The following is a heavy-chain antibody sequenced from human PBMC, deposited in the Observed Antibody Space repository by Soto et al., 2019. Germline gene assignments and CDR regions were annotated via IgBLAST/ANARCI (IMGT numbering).Heavy chain of an antibody. CDR3: ARVAPRLLWFGELYFDY. CDR2: IYYSGST. CDR1: GGSISSYY. Sequence: QVQLQESGPGLVKPSETLSSTCTVPGGSISSYYWSWIRQPPGKGLEWFGYIYYSGSTNYNPSLKSRVTISVDTSKNQFSLKLSSVTAADTAVYYCARVAPRLLWFGELYFDYWGQGTLVTVSS. V-gene: IGHV4-59*01. J-gene: IGHJ4*02. D-gene: IGHD3-10*01.